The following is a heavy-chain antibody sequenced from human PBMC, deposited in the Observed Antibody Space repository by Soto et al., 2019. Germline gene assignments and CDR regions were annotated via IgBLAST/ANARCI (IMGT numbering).Heavy chain of an antibody. CDR3: ASIAADRTKFAY. D-gene: IGHD6-13*01. V-gene: IGHV4-4*02. J-gene: IGHJ4*01. CDR2: IYHSGST. Sequence: TSETLSLTCAVSGGSLSSSNWWSWVRQPPGKGLEWIGEIYHSGSTNYNPSLKSRVTISVDKSKNQFSLKLSSVTAADTAVYYCASIAADRTKFAYWGQGSLVTASS. CDR1: GGSLSSSNW.